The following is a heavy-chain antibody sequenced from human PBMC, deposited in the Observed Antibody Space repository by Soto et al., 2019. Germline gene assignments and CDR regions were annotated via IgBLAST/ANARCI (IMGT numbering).Heavy chain of an antibody. CDR2: INSDGSST. Sequence: LRLSCAASGFTFSSYWMHWVRQAPGKGLVWVSRINSDGSSTSYADSVKGRLTISRDNAKNTLYLQMNSLRAEDTAVYYCARGGYSGYVYYYYYGMDVWGQGTTVTVSS. D-gene: IGHD5-12*01. CDR1: GFTFSSYW. V-gene: IGHV3-74*01. CDR3: ARGGYSGYVYYYYYGMDV. J-gene: IGHJ6*02.